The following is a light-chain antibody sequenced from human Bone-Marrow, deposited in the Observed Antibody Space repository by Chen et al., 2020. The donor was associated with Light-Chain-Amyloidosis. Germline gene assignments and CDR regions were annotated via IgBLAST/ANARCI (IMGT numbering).Light chain of an antibody. J-gene: IGLJ3*02. V-gene: IGLV1-51*01. CDR1: SSSIGNNY. CDR2: DNN. Sequence: SVLTQPPSVSAAPGQKFTISCPGSSSSIGNNYVSWYQQLPGTAPKLLIYDNNKRPSGIPDRFSGSKSGTSATLGITGLQTGDEADYYCGTWDSSLSAGVFGGGTKLTVL. CDR3: GTWDSSLSAGV.